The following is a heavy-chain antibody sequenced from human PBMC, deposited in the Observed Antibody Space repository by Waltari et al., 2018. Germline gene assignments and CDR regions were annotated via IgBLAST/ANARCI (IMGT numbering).Heavy chain of an antibody. CDR3: ARDAPYYYYYMDV. CDR2: ISSSSSYI. J-gene: IGHJ6*03. Sequence: EVQLVESGGGLVKPGGSLRLSCAASGFTFSSYSMNWVRQAPGKGLGWVSAISSSSSYIYYADSVKGRFTISRDNAKNSLYLQMNSLRAEDTAVYYCARDAPYYYYYMDVWGKGTTVTVSS. CDR1: GFTFSSYS. V-gene: IGHV3-21*01.